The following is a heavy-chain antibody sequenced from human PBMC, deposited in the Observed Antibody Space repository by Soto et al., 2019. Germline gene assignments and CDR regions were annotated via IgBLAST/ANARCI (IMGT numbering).Heavy chain of an antibody. V-gene: IGHV3-23*01. CDR2: VSSSGRST. D-gene: IGHD2-21*01. CDR1: GLTCVNYD. Sequence: PGGSLRLSFTASGLTCVNYDMSWVRQATGKGLGWVSGVSSSGRSTNYADSVKGRFTISRDNPKNTLYLQMSSLSAADTAVYYCARRDCGSGTNCEFGAPAFAYWGQGNLVTVSP. CDR3: ARRDCGSGTNCEFGAPAFAY. J-gene: IGHJ4*02.